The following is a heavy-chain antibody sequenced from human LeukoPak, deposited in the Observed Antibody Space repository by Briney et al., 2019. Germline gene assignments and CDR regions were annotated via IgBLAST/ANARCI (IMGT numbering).Heavy chain of an antibody. CDR2: ISSSSSYI. V-gene: IGHV3-21*01. CDR1: GFTFSSYS. Sequence: SGGSLRLSCAASGFTFSSYSMNWVRQAPGKGLEWVSSISSSSSYIYYADSVKGRFTISRDNAKNSLYLQMNSLRAEDTAVYYCAREEIAAADINWFDPWGQGTLVTVSS. J-gene: IGHJ5*02. D-gene: IGHD6-13*01. CDR3: AREEIAAADINWFDP.